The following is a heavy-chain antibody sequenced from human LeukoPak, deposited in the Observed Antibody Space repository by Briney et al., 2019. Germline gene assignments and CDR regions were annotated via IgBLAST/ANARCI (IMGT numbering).Heavy chain of an antibody. J-gene: IGHJ4*02. Sequence: ASVKVSCKASGYTFTGYYMHWVRQAPGQGLEWMGWINPNSGGTNYAQKFQGRVTITRDTSISTACMELSRLRSDDTAVYYCARVPPRRAAHGTVFDYWGQGTLVTVSS. D-gene: IGHD6-13*01. CDR2: INPNSGGT. CDR3: ARVPPRRAAHGTVFDY. CDR1: GYTFTGYY. V-gene: IGHV1-2*02.